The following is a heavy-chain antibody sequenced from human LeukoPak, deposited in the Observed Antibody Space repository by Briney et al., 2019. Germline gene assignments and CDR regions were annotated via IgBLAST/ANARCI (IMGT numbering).Heavy chain of an antibody. J-gene: IGHJ4*02. D-gene: IGHD3-10*01. Sequence: QPGGSLRLSCAASGFTFTNWPMSWVRQAPGKGLEWVSGIGGSAGTTFYADSVKGRLTISRDNSKNTLYLHMNSLRAEDTAVYHCAKDGYGSGSYSQYFDYWGQGILVTVSS. CDR1: GFTFTNWP. CDR3: AKDGYGSGSYSQYFDY. CDR2: IGGSAGTT. V-gene: IGHV3-23*01.